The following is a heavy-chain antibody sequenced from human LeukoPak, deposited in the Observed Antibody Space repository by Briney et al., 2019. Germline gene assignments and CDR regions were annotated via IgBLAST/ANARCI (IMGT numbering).Heavy chain of an antibody. D-gene: IGHD3-10*01. V-gene: IGHV4-39*01. CDR3: ARQVSYYYGSGSYFPLGYYCYYGMDV. CDR2: IYYSGST. J-gene: IGHJ6*02. Sequence: PSETLSLTCTVSGGSISSSSYYWAWIRQPPGKGLEWIGSIYYSGSTYYNPSLKSRVTISVDTSKNQFSLKLSSVTAADTAVYYCARQVSYYYGSGSYFPLGYYCYYGMDVWGQRTTVTVSS. CDR1: GGSISSSSYY.